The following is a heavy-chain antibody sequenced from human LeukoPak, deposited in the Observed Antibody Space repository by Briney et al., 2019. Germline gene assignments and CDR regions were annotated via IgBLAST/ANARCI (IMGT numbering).Heavy chain of an antibody. CDR2: ISSSSSYI. CDR3: ARDRNGRGGDFAY. D-gene: IGHD3-16*01. CDR1: GFTFSSYS. Sequence: KSGGSLRLSCAASGFTFSSYSMNWVRQAPGKGLEWVSSISSSSSYIYYADSVKGRFTISRDNAKNSLYLQMHSLRAEDTAVYYCARDRNGRGGDFAYWGQGTLVTVSS. V-gene: IGHV3-21*01. J-gene: IGHJ4*02.